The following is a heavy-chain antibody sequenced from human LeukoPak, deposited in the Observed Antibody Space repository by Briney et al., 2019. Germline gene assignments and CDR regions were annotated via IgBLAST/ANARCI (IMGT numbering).Heavy chain of an antibody. CDR1: GGSISSYY. CDR2: IYTSGST. J-gene: IGHJ6*03. D-gene: IGHD2-21*02. CDR3: ARGGDWDYYYYMDV. Sequence: SETLSHTCTVSGGSISSYYWSWIRQPAGKGLEWIGRIYTSGSTNYNPSLKSRVTMSVDTSKNQFSLKLSSVTAADTAVYYCARGGDWDYYYYMDVWGKGTTVTVSS. V-gene: IGHV4-4*07.